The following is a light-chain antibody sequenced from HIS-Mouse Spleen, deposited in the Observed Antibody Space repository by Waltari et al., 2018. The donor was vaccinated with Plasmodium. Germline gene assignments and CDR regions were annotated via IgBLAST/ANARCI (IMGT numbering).Light chain of an antibody. CDR3: YSTDSSGNHRV. V-gene: IGLV3-10*01. Sequence: SYELTQPPSVSVSPGQTARITCPGDALPNKYAYWYQQKSGQAPVLGIYEDSNRPSGIPERFSGSSSGTMATLTISGAQVEDEADYYCYSTDSSGNHRVFGGGTKLTVL. CDR1: ALPNKY. CDR2: EDS. J-gene: IGLJ3*02.